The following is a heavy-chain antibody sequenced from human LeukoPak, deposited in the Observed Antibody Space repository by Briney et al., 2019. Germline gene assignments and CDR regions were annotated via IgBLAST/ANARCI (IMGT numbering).Heavy chain of an antibody. Sequence: TSETLSLTCTVPGGSISSYYWSWIRQPPGKGLEWIGYIYYSGSTNYNPYLKSRVTISVDTSKNQFSLKLSSVTAADTAVYYCARHERVGATIFDYWGQGTLVTVSS. CDR2: IYYSGST. V-gene: IGHV4-59*08. CDR1: GGSISSYY. D-gene: IGHD1-26*01. CDR3: ARHERVGATIFDY. J-gene: IGHJ4*02.